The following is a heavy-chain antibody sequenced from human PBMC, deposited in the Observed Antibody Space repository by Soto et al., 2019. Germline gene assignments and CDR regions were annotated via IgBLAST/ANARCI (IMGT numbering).Heavy chain of an antibody. J-gene: IGHJ2*01. CDR3: AHSECSGADFYPRWYFGL. CDR2: IYWDDDK. V-gene: IGHV2-5*02. CDR1: GFSLTTGGVA. Sequence: QITLKESGPTLVKPTQTLTLTCTFSGFSLTTGGVAVGWIRQPPGKALEWLALIYWDDDKRYSPSLKSRLSITNDTSKNQVVLTMTNMDPVDTATYYCAHSECSGADFYPRWYFGLWGRGTLVTVSS. D-gene: IGHD2-15*01.